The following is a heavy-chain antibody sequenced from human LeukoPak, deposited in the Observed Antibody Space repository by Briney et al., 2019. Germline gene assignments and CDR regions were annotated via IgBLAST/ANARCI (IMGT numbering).Heavy chain of an antibody. CDR3: ARDLGATTGLDY. J-gene: IGHJ4*02. V-gene: IGHV4-34*01. CDR1: GGSFSGYY. Sequence: SETQSLTCAVYGGSFSGYYWSWTRQPPGKGLEWIGEINHSGSTNYNPSLKSRVTISVDRSKNQFSLKLSSVTAADTAVYYCARDLGATTGLDYWGQGTLVTVSS. D-gene: IGHD1-26*01. CDR2: INHSGST.